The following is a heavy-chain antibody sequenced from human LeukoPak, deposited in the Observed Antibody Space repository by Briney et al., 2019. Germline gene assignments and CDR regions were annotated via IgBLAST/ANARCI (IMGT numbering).Heavy chain of an antibody. V-gene: IGHV3-30*03. J-gene: IGHJ4*02. Sequence: PGRSLRLSCAASGFTFSSYGMHWVRQAPCKGLEWVAVISYDGSNKYYADSVKGRFTISRDNSKNTLYLQMNSLRAEDTAVYYCAIGLRSYFDYWGQGTLVTVSS. CDR2: ISYDGSNK. D-gene: IGHD3-10*01. CDR3: AIGLRSYFDY. CDR1: GFTFSSYG.